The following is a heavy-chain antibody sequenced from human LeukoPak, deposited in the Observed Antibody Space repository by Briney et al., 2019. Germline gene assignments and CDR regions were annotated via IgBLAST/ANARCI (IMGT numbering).Heavy chain of an antibody. CDR2: INGDGRET. CDR3: ARGGPGAYFDY. CDR1: GFTFSTYW. J-gene: IGHJ4*02. V-gene: IGHV3-74*01. Sequence: GGSLRLSCVVSGFTFSTYWMHWVRQAPGKGLVWVSCINGDGRETTYGDSVKGRFTISRDNAKNTLFLQMNSLRAEDTAVFYCARGGPGAYFDYWGQGTLVTVSS. D-gene: IGHD1-14*01.